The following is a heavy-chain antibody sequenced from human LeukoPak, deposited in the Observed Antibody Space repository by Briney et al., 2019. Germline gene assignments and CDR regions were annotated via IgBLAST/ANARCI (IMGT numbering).Heavy chain of an antibody. Sequence: WETLPLTCTVSGGSISSYYWSWIRQPAGKGLEWIGRIYTSGSTNYNPSLKSRVTMSVDTSKNQFSLKLSSVTAADTAVYYCARDIAAARYGMDVWGQGTTVDVSS. CDR3: ARDIAAARYGMDV. CDR2: IYTSGST. V-gene: IGHV4-4*07. D-gene: IGHD6-13*01. CDR1: GGSISSYY. J-gene: IGHJ6*02.